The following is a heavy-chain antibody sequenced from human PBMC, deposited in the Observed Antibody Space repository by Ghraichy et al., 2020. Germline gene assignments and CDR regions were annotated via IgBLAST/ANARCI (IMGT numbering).Heavy chain of an antibody. CDR2: IRGHDGDT. Sequence: ASVKVSCKASGYTLTSYAISWVREAPGQGLEWMGWIRGHDGDTNYAQKLQGRVTMTTDTSTSTAYMELRSLRSDDTAVYYCVRDISEWDSSTKTDYGMDVWGQGIMFTVSS. CDR3: VRDISEWDSSTKTDYGMDV. D-gene: IGHD2-2*01. J-gene: IGHJ6*02. CDR1: GYTLTSYA. V-gene: IGHV1-18*04.